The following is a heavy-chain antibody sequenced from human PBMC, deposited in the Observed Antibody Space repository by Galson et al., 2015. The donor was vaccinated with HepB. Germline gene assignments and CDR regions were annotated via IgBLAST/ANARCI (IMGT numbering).Heavy chain of an antibody. J-gene: IGHJ6*02. D-gene: IGHD3-10*01. CDR3: TSLTRGEDYGSVLYGMDV. CDR1: GFTFSGSA. Sequence: SLRLSCAASGFTFSGSAMHWVRQASGKGLEWVGRIRSKANSYATAYAASVKGRFTISRDDSKNTAYLQMNSLKTEDTAVYYCTSLTRGEDYGSVLYGMDVWGQGTTVTVSS. CDR2: IRSKANSYAT. V-gene: IGHV3-73*01.